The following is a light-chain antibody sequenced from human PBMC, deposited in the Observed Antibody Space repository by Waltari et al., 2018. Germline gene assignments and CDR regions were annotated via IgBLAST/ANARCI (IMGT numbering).Light chain of an antibody. CDR2: DAS. V-gene: IGKV3-15*01. CDR1: QSVSSN. J-gene: IGKJ3*01. CDR3: QQYSNWPPEVT. Sequence: EIVMTQSPATLSVSQGESATLSCRASQSVSSNLAWYQQKPGQAPRLLIYDASSRATGIPARFSGSGSGTEFTLTISSLQSEDSALYYCQQYSNWPPEVTFGPGTKVDIK.